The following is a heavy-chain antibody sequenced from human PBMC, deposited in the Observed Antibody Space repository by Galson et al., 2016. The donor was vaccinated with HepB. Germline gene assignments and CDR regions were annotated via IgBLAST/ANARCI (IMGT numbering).Heavy chain of an antibody. Sequence: SLRLSCAASGFTFNSFDIRWVRQAPGKGLEWVAVIWYDGSKKYYADSVKGRFTISRDNSKNTVSVQMNSLRAEDTAVYYCARVPPGYSSRWHGLYGMDVWGQGTTVTVSS. CDR3: ARVPPGYSSRWHGLYGMDV. J-gene: IGHJ6*02. V-gene: IGHV3-33*01. CDR2: IWYDGSKK. D-gene: IGHD6-13*01. CDR1: GFTFNSFD.